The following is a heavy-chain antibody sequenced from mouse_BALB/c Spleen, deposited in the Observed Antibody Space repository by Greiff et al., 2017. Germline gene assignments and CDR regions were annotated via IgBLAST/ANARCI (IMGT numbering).Heavy chain of an antibody. Sequence: VKLMESGPGLVAPSQSLSITCTVSGFSLTGYGVNWVRQPPGKGLEWLGMIWGDGSTDYNSALKSRLSISKDNSKSQVFLKMNSLQTDDTARYYCARCDGYYVYAMDYWGQGTSVTVSS. D-gene: IGHD2-3*01. CDR2: IWGDGST. CDR1: GFSLTGYG. CDR3: ARCDGYYVYAMDY. J-gene: IGHJ4*01. V-gene: IGHV2-6-7*01.